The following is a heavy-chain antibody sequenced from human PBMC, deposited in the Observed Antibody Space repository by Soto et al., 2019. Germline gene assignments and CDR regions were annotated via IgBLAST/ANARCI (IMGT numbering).Heavy chain of an antibody. Sequence: PSETLSLTCTVSGGSISSYRWSWIRQPPGKGLEWIGYIYYSGGTNYNPSLKSRVTISVDTSKNQFSLKLSSVTAADTAVYYCARGGTTTRNYYYGMDVWGQGTTVTVS. CDR2: IYYSGGT. CDR1: GGSISSYR. V-gene: IGHV4-59*12. CDR3: ARGGTTTRNYYYGMDV. D-gene: IGHD1-7*01. J-gene: IGHJ6*02.